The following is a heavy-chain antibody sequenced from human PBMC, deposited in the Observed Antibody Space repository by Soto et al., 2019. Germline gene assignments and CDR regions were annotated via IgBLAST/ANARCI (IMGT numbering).Heavy chain of an antibody. Sequence: EVQLVESGGGLVQPGGSLRLSCAASGFTFSSYWMHWVRQAPGKGLVWVSRINSDGSSTRYADSVKGRFTISRDNAKNQLYLQMNCLRAEDTALYYCARATTVTTVDACDLWGQGTMVTVSS. D-gene: IGHD4-17*01. CDR2: INSDGSST. J-gene: IGHJ3*01. CDR3: ARATTVTTVDACDL. V-gene: IGHV3-74*01. CDR1: GFTFSSYW.